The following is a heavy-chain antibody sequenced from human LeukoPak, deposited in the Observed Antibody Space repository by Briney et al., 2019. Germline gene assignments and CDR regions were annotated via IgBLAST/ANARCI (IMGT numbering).Heavy chain of an antibody. CDR3: ARDKSAGADTGSSFYY. V-gene: IGHV3-7*03. CDR2: INQDGSRR. J-gene: IGHJ4*02. CDR1: GFTFSSYW. D-gene: IGHD3-10*01. Sequence: GGSLRLSCAASGFTFSSYWMSWVRQAPGKGLEWVANINQDGSRRHYVDSVRGRFTISRDNAKNSLYLQMDSLRAEDTAVYYCARDKSAGADTGSSFYYWGQGALVTVSS.